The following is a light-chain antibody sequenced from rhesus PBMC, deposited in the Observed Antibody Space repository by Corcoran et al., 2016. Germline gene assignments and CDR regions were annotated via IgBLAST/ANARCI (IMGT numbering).Light chain of an antibody. J-gene: IGKJ1*01. Sequence: EIVMTQSPATLSLSPGERATLSCRASQSVSSSLAWYQQKPGQAPRLLINGASRRATGNPDRFSGRGSGTAFTLTISSLEPEDFAVYYCQQYSNWPQTFGQGTKVEIK. CDR2: GAS. CDR1: QSVSSS. V-gene: IGKV3-42*03. CDR3: QQYSNWPQT.